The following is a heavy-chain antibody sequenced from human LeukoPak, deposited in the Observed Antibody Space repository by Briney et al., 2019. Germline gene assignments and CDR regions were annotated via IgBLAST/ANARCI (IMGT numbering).Heavy chain of an antibody. CDR3: AKAPVTTCRGAFCYPFDY. CDR2: IRGTGSNT. D-gene: IGHD2-15*01. J-gene: IGHJ4*02. CDR1: GFTFSTYA. V-gene: IGHV3-23*01. Sequence: GGSLRLSCAASGFTFSTYAMTWVRQAPGKGLEWVSTIRGTGSNTFYADSVKGRFTISRDSSKNTLSLQMNRLRPEDAAVYYCAKAPVTTCRGAFCYPFDYWGLGTLVTVSS.